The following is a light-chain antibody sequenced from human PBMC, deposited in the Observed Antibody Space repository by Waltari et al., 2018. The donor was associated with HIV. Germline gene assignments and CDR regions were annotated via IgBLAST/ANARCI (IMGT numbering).Light chain of an antibody. CDR2: LNSDGSH. CDR1: SGHTTYA. J-gene: IGLJ3*02. Sequence: VLTQSPTASASLGASAKLTCTLNSGHTTYAIAWYQRQPEQSPRYLMRLNSDGSHIKGDGIPDRFSGSSSGAERYLTISSLQSDDEADYYCVIWHNSVWVFGGGTKLTVL. V-gene: IGLV4-69*01. CDR3: VIWHNSVWV.